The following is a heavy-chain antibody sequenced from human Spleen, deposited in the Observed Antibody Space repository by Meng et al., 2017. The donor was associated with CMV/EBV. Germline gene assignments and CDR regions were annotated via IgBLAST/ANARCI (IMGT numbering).Heavy chain of an antibody. V-gene: IGHV1-69*05. CDR2: IIPIFGTA. J-gene: IGHJ5*02. D-gene: IGHD2-2*01. Sequence: SGGTYSSYAISWVRQAPGQGIEWMGGIIPIFGTANYAQKFQGRVTITTDESTSTAYMELSSLRSEDTAVYYCARGLPAAISYWFDPWGQGTLVTVSS. CDR1: GGTYSSYA. CDR3: ARGLPAAISYWFDP.